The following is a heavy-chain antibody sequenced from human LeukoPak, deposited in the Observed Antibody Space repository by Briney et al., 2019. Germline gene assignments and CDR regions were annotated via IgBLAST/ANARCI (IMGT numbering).Heavy chain of an antibody. CDR3: ARDSYSYGYGGFDY. CDR2: IYSTGNT. Sequence: SQTLSLTSTLYARSLSSGDRYCSWLRQTPGRGLEWCRYIYSTGNTYYNPSLKSRVIISVDTSKNQFSLELNSVTAADTAVYYCARDSYSYGYGGFDYWGQGILVTVSS. V-gene: IGHV4-30-4*08. D-gene: IGHD5-18*01. J-gene: IGHJ4*02. CDR1: ARSLSSGDRY.